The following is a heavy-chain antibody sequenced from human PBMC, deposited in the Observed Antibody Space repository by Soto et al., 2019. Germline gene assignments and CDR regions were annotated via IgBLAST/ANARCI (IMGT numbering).Heavy chain of an antibody. CDR3: ARHTDYYDSSGYWG. V-gene: IGHV3-66*04. CDR1: GFTVSSNY. J-gene: IGHJ4*02. D-gene: IGHD3-22*01. Sequence: PGGSLRLSCAASGFTVSSNYMSWVRQAPGKGLEWVSVIYSGGSTYYADSVKGRFSISRDDSRSMAYLQMSSLQTEDTAVYYCARHTDYYDSSGYWGWGLGTLVTVSS. CDR2: IYSGGST.